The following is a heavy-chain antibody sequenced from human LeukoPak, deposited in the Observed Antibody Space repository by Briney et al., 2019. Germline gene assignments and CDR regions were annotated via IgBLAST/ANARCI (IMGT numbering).Heavy chain of an antibody. CDR3: AKILRSGSPDAPSDY. Sequence: GGSLRLSCTASGFAFGDYAMSWVRQAPGKGLEWVSAISGSGGSTYYADSVKGRFTISRDNSKNTLYLQMNSLRAEDTALYYCAKILRSGSPDAPSDYWGQGTLVTVSS. CDR1: GFAFGDYA. CDR2: ISGSGGST. D-gene: IGHD1-26*01. J-gene: IGHJ4*02. V-gene: IGHV3-23*01.